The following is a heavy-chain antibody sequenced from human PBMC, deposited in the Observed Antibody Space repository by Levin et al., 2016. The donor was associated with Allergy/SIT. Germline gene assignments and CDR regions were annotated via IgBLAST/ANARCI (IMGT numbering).Heavy chain of an antibody. V-gene: IGHV3-48*03. CDR2: ISSSGSTI. CDR3: ARDLNGYDYGYYYYYGMDV. Sequence: WIRQPPGKGLEWVSYISSSGSTIYYADSVKGRFTISRDNAKNSLYLQMNSLRAEDTAVYYCARDLNGYDYGYYYYYGMDVWGQGTTVTVSS. J-gene: IGHJ6*02. D-gene: IGHD5-12*01.